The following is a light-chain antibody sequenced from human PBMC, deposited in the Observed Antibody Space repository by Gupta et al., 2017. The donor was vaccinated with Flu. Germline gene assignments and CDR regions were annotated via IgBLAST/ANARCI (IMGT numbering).Light chain of an antibody. V-gene: IGKV3-15*01. CDR2: GAS. CDR3: QQYNTWPT. Sequence: PGERATLSCRASQSVSSNLAWYQQKPGQAPRLLIYGASTRATGIPARLSGSGSGTEFTLTISSLQSEDFAVYYCQQYNTWPTFGQGTKVEIK. J-gene: IGKJ1*01. CDR1: QSVSSN.